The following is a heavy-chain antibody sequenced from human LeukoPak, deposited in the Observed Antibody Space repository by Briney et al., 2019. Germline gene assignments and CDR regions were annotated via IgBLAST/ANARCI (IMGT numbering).Heavy chain of an antibody. CDR2: SDGSST. D-gene: IGHD3-16*01. J-gene: IGHJ4*02. CDR1: GFTFSSYW. V-gene: IGHV3-74*01. CDR3: ARGGDY. Sequence: GGSLRLSCAASGFTFSSYWMHWVRQAPGKGLVWVSRSDGSSTSYADSVKGRFTISRDNAKNTLYLQMNSLRAEDTAVYHCARGGDYWGQGTLVTVSS.